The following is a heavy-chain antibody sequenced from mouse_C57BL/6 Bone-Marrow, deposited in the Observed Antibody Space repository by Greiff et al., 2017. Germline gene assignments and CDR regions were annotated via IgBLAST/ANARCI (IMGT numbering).Heavy chain of an antibody. CDR2: ILPGSGST. J-gene: IGHJ4*01. Sequence: QVQLQQSGAELMKPGASVKLSCKATGYTFTGYWIEWVKQRPGHGLEWIGEILPGSGSTNYNEKFKGKATFTADTSSNTAYMQLSSLTTEDSAIYYCARHVDSAGSYYYAMDYWGQGTSVTVSS. CDR1: GYTFTGYW. CDR3: ARHVDSAGSYYYAMDY. V-gene: IGHV1-9*01. D-gene: IGHD3-2*02.